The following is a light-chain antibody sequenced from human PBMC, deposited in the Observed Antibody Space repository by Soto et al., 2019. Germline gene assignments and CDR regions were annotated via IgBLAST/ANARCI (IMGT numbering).Light chain of an antibody. CDR1: QSIGSN. V-gene: IGKV3-15*01. J-gene: IGKJ5*01. Sequence: EIVMTQSPATLSVSPGERATIYCRASQSIGSNLAWYQQKPGQSPRLIIYGASTRATGLPARFSGSGSGTEFTLTISSLQSEDVALYYCQQYNNWPITFGQGTRLEIK. CDR2: GAS. CDR3: QQYNNWPIT.